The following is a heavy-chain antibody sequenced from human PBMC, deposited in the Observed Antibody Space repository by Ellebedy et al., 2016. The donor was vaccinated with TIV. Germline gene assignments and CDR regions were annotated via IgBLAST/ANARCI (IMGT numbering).Heavy chain of an antibody. D-gene: IGHD3-10*01. CDR2: ILYDGTNK. CDR3: ARDRDGVFDY. V-gene: IGHV3-30-3*01. J-gene: IGHJ4*02. Sequence: GESLKISCAASGFTFSSHPMHWVRQAPGKGLEWVAVILYDGTNKYYADSVKGRFTISRDNSKNTLYLQMNSLRAEDTTVYYCARDRDGVFDYWGQGTLVTVSS. CDR1: GFTFSSHP.